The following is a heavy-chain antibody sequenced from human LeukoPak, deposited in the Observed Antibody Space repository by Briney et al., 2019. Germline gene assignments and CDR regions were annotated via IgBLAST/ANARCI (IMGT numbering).Heavy chain of an antibody. D-gene: IGHD5-12*01. J-gene: IGHJ5*02. CDR2: ISSSGSTI. Sequence: GGSLRLSCAASGSTFSDDYMSWIRQAPGKGLEWVSYISSSGSTIYYADSVKGRFTISRDNAKNSLYLQMNSLRAEDTAVYYCARGGLASGYDWRGKYNWFDPWGQGTLVTVSS. V-gene: IGHV3-11*04. CDR3: ARGGLASGYDWRGKYNWFDP. CDR1: GSTFSDDY.